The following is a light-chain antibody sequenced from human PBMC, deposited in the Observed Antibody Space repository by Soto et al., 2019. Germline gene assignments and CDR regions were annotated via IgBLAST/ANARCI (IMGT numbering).Light chain of an antibody. CDR3: QQYGLPPHS. CDR2: GVS. Sequence: EIELTQSPGTLSLSPGERATLSCRASQSVNNNYLAWYQQRPGQTPRLLVNGVSNRATGIPDRFSGGGSGTDFTLTISSLEPEDFAVYYCQQYGLPPHSFGQGTRVEIK. V-gene: IGKV3-20*01. CDR1: QSVNNNY. J-gene: IGKJ2*01.